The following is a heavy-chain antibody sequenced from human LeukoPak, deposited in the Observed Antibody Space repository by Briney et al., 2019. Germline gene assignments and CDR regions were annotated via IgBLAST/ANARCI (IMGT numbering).Heavy chain of an antibody. Sequence: GGSLRLSCAVSGFTVSSNYMRWVRQPPGKGLEWVSVIYSGDRTNYADSVKGRFTISRDNSKNPLYVQMNSLRVEDSAVYYCASGSASSGYRLAYWGQGTLVTVSS. V-gene: IGHV3-53*01. D-gene: IGHD3-22*01. CDR3: ASGSASSGYRLAY. J-gene: IGHJ4*02. CDR1: GFTVSSNY. CDR2: IYSGDRT.